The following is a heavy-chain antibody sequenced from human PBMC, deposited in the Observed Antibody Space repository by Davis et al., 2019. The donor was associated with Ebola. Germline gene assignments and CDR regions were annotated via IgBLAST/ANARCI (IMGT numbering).Heavy chain of an antibody. V-gene: IGHV4-34*01. Sequence: SETLSLTCAVYGGSFSGYYWSWIRQPPGKGLEWIGEINHSGSTNYNPSLKSRVTISVDTSKNQFSLKLSSVTAADTAVYYCARVGPRYCSGGSCYWDWFDPWGQGTLVTVSS. J-gene: IGHJ5*02. D-gene: IGHD2-15*01. CDR1: GGSFSGYY. CDR3: ARVGPRYCSGGSCYWDWFDP. CDR2: INHSGST.